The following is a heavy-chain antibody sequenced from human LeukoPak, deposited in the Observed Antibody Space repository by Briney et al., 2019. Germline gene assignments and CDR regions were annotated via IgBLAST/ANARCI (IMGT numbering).Heavy chain of an antibody. D-gene: IGHD3-10*01. CDR1: DYSISTNNY. V-gene: IGHV4-38-2*02. CDR3: AGGSGSYYNEDY. Sequence: SETLSLTCTVSDYSISTNNYWGWIWQPPGKGLEWIGSIYHSGSTYYNPSLRSRVTISVDTSKNQFSLKLSSVTAADTAVYYCAGGSGSYYNEDYWGQGTLVTVSS. CDR2: IYHSGST. J-gene: IGHJ4*02.